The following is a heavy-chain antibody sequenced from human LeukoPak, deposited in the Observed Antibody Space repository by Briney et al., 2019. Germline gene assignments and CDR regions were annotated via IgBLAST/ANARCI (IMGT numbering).Heavy chain of an antibody. CDR2: IYYRGRT. CDR1: NASIISSSYY. Sequence: PSETLSLTCSVSNASIISSSYYWGWIRQPPGKGLEWIGSIYYRGRTYYNPSLKIRVTIFADTSKNQFSLNLDSVTASDTAVYYCARQKILDDNYDSSGYYVDQWGQGSLVTVSS. V-gene: IGHV4-39*01. J-gene: IGHJ4*02. CDR3: ARQKILDDNYDSSGYYVDQ. D-gene: IGHD3-22*01.